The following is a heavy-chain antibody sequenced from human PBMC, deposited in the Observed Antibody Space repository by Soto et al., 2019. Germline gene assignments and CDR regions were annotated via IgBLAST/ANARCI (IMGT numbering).Heavy chain of an antibody. J-gene: IGHJ4*02. V-gene: IGHV3-23*01. Sequence: WVSLRLSCAASGCTFSSDAMSWVRQAPGKGLEWVSAISGSGGSTYYADSLKCRFTISRDNSKKTLYLQMYTLRAEDTAVYYCAKYVRDWVQFDYWGLGTLVTVSS. CDR3: AKYVRDWVQFDY. CDR1: GCTFSSDA. D-gene: IGHD2-21*02. CDR2: ISGSGGST.